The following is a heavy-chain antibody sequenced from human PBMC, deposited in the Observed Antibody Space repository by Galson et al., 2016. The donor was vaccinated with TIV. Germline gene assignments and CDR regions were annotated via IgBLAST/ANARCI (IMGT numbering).Heavy chain of an antibody. D-gene: IGHD2-21*01. CDR3: ARPPYCGGDCFKYDS. J-gene: IGHJ4*02. V-gene: IGHV1-3*01. CDR2: INPDNGDT. Sequence: SVKVSRKASGYTFITHAIHWVRQAPGQRPQWMGWINPDNGDTEYSQKLLDRVTITRDTPANTAYMELSSLRSEDTAVYYCARPPYCGGDCFKYDSWGQGTLVTVSS. CDR1: GYTFITHA.